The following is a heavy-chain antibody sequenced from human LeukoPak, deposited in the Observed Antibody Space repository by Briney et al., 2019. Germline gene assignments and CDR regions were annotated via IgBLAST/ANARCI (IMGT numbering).Heavy chain of an antibody. J-gene: IGHJ5*02. Sequence: SETLSLTCTVSGGSISSYYWSWIRQPPGKGLEWIGYIYYSGSTNYNPSLKSRVTISVDTSKNQFSLKLSSVTAADTAVYYCARDNSVAGTNSWFDPWGQGTLVTVSS. D-gene: IGHD6-19*01. V-gene: IGHV4-59*01. CDR3: ARDNSVAGTNSWFDP. CDR1: GGSISSYY. CDR2: IYYSGST.